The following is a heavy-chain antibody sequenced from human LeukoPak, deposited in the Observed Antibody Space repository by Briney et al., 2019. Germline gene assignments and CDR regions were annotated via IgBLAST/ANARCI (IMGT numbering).Heavy chain of an antibody. CDR1: GITFSSYA. V-gene: IGHV3-23*01. Sequence: QPGGSLRLPCSGFGITFSSYALGWVRRAPGKGLEWVSSICDSGGNTYYAQSVKGRFSLSQDNSQNTLHPPMDNLRADDTALHLCRKDLWKTEVANTHGWFDRWVQGTLVAVCS. CDR2: ICDSGGNT. D-gene: IGHD5-24*01. J-gene: IGHJ5*02. CDR3: RKDLWKTEVANTHGWFDR.